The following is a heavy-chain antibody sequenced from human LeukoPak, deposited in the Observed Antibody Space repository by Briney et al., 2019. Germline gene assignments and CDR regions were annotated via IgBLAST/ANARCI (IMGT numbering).Heavy chain of an antibody. Sequence: SETLSLTCTVSGGSISSHYWSWIRQPPGKGLEWIGYMYYTGNTNYNPSLKSRVTISLDTSKNQFSLKLSSVTAADTAVYYCARKRGGLSGSYYVPFDYWGQGTLVTVSS. CDR2: MYYTGNT. J-gene: IGHJ4*02. D-gene: IGHD1-26*01. CDR3: ARKRGGLSGSYYVPFDY. V-gene: IGHV4-59*11. CDR1: GGSISSHY.